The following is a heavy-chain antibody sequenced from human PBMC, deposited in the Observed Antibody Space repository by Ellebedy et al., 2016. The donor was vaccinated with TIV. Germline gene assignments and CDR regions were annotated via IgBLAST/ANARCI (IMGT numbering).Heavy chain of an antibody. CDR2: IYPVASHT. CDR3: ARRAASVEGSTSPIDY. V-gene: IGHV5-51*01. Sequence: GESLKISXQVSGYSFTNYWIGWVRQMPGKGLEWMGIIYPVASHTRYSPSFQGQVAISVDKSINTAYLEWDSLKASDSAMYYCARRAASVEGSTSPIDYWGQGTLVTVSS. D-gene: IGHD2-2*01. J-gene: IGHJ4*02. CDR1: GYSFTNYW.